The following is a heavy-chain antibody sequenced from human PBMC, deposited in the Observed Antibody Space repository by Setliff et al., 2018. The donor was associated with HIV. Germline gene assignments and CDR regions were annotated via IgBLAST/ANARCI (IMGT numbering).Heavy chain of an antibody. CDR2: VHTSGRT. J-gene: IGHJ4*02. CDR1: GVSINTGTYYTYY. Sequence: PSETLSLTCAVSGVSINTGTYYTYYWTWIRQPAGKGLEWIGHVHTSGRTTYNPSLRSRVNISIDMSKNQFFLNLTSVTAADTAIYYCARSSTAGFDFWGQGTLVTVSS. CDR3: ARSSTAGFDF. V-gene: IGHV4-61*09. D-gene: IGHD6-19*01.